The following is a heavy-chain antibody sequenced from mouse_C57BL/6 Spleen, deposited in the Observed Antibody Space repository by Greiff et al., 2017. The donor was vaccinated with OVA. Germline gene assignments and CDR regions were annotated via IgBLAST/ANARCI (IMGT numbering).Heavy chain of an antibody. CDR2: IYPGDGGT. CDR3: ASSYGGLAY. Sequence: QVQLKESGPELVKPGASVKISCKASGYAFSSSWMNWVKQRPGKGLEWIGRIYPGDGGTNYNGKFKGKATLTADKSSSTAYMQLSSLTSEDSAVYFCASSYGGLAYWGQGTLVTVSA. CDR1: GYAFSSSW. J-gene: IGHJ3*01. D-gene: IGHD1-1*02. V-gene: IGHV1-82*01.